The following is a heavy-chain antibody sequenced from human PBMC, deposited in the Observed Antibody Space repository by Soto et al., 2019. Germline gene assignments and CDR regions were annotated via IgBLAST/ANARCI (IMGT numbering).Heavy chain of an antibody. J-gene: IGHJ5*02. CDR3: ARGGALRFLEWLPLVEFDP. D-gene: IGHD3-3*01. Sequence: IWVRQAPGKGLEWIGYIYYSRSTYYNPSLKIRVTISVDTSKNQFSLKLSSVTAADTAVYYCARGGALRFLEWLPLVEFDPWGHGTLVTVSS. CDR2: IYYSRST. V-gene: IGHV4-30-4*08.